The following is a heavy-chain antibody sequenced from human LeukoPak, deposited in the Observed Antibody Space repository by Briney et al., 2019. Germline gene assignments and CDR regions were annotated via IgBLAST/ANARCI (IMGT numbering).Heavy chain of an antibody. D-gene: IGHD3-22*01. J-gene: IGHJ4*02. CDR2: IYYSGST. CDR1: GGSISSYY. V-gene: IGHV4-59*01. CDR3: ARGIGDSSGYYSWYFDY. Sequence: SETLSLTCTVSGGSISSYYWSWIRQPPGKGLEWIGYIYYSGSTNYNPSLKSRVTISVDTSKNQFSLKLSSVTAADTAVHYCARGIGDSSGYYSWYFDYWGQGTLVTVSS.